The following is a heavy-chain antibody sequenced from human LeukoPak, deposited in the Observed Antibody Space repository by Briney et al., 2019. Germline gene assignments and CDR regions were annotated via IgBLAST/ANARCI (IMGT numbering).Heavy chain of an antibody. J-gene: IGHJ4*02. CDR1: GYTFTGYY. D-gene: IGHD2-2*01. CDR3: ARVQGYCGTTSCYPHY. CDR2: INTNTGNP. V-gene: IGHV7-4-1*02. Sequence: ASVKVSCKASGYTFTGYYMHWVRQAPGQGLEWMGWINTNTGNPTYAQGFTGRFVFSLDTSVNTAYLQISSLKAEDTAIYYCARVQGYCGTTSCYPHYWGQGTLVTVSS.